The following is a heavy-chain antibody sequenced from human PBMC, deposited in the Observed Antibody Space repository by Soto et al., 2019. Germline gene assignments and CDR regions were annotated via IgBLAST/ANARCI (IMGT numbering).Heavy chain of an antibody. D-gene: IGHD1-26*01. CDR2: ISGSGGGT. Sequence: GGSLRLSCAASGFTFSSYAMSWVRQAPGKGLEWVSAISGSGGGTYYADSVKGRFTISRDNSKNTLYLQMNSLRAEDTAVYYCAKDHSGLYYFDYWGQGTLVTVSS. V-gene: IGHV3-23*01. J-gene: IGHJ4*02. CDR3: AKDHSGLYYFDY. CDR1: GFTFSSYA.